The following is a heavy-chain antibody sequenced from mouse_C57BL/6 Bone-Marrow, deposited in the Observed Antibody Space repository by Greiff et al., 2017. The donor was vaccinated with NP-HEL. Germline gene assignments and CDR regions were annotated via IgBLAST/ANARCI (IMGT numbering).Heavy chain of an antibody. Sequence: QVQLKESGAELARPGASVKMSCKASGYTFTSYTMHWVKQRPGQGLEWIGYINPSSGYTKYNQKFKDKATLTADKSSSTAYMQLSSLTSEDSAVYYCAREEKYYYGSSYEGFAYWGQGTLVTVSA. CDR3: AREEKYYYGSSYEGFAY. V-gene: IGHV1-4*01. J-gene: IGHJ3*01. CDR1: GYTFTSYT. CDR2: INPSSGYT. D-gene: IGHD1-1*01.